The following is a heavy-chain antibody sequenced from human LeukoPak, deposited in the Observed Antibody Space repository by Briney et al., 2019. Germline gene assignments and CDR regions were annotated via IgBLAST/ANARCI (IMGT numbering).Heavy chain of an antibody. CDR3: ARGGRGSGDYSDY. CDR1: GDSISSSSSY. V-gene: IGHV4-39*01. Sequence: SETLSLTCTVSGDSISSSSSYWGWIRQPPGEGLEWIGSIYYSGSTYYNTSLKSRVTISVDTSKNQFSLRLNSVTAADTAVYYCARGGRGSGDYSDYWGQGTLVTVSS. J-gene: IGHJ4*02. D-gene: IGHD3-10*01. CDR2: IYYSGST.